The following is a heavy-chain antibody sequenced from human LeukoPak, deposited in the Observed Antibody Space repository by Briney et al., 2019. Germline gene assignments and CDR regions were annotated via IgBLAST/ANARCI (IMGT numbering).Heavy chain of an antibody. V-gene: IGHV3-23*01. D-gene: IGHD1-26*01. CDR1: GFTFSSYA. CDR2: VSGSGDST. CDR3: AKGPLSGSNFYFDY. J-gene: IGHJ4*02. Sequence: GGSLRLSCAPSGFTFSSYAINWDRQAPGRGLEWVSTVSGSGDSTYYADSVKGRFTLSRDNSKNTLYLQMNSLRAEDTAVYYCAKGPLSGSNFYFDYWGQGALVTVSS.